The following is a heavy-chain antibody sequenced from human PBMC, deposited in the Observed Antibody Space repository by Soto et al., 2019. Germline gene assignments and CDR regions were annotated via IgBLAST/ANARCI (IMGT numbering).Heavy chain of an antibody. Sequence: EVQLLESGGGLVQPGGSLRPSCVASGFSFSTCAMGWVRQAPGKGLEWVSLISPNSAATYYTDSVKGRFTISRDNSKNTLYLQLNSLIAEDTSIYNCATQDFRGATGTTWGQVTLVTVSS. V-gene: IGHV3-23*01. J-gene: IGHJ4*02. D-gene: IGHD1-1*01. CDR3: ATQDFRGATGTT. CDR2: ISPNSAAT. CDR1: GFSFSTCA.